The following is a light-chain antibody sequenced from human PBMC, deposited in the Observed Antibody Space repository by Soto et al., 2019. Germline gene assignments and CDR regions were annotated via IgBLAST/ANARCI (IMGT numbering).Light chain of an antibody. CDR3: QQDRTSSWT. Sequence: EIVLTQSPGTLSLSPGERVTLSCRASQSVRSNYLAWYQQKPGQAPRLLIYGASSRATGIPDRFSGSGSGTHFTITISRLEPEDFTVYYCQQDRTSSWTFGQGTKVEIK. CDR1: QSVRSNY. J-gene: IGKJ1*01. CDR2: GAS. V-gene: IGKV3-20*01.